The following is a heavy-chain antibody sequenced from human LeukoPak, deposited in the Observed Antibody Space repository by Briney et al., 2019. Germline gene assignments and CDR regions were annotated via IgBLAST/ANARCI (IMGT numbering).Heavy chain of an antibody. CDR1: GFTFSSYV. J-gene: IGHJ3*01. V-gene: IGHV3-30-3*01. CDR3: ARDSYFSFAPAQADAFDF. D-gene: IGHD2/OR15-2a*01. Sequence: PGGSLRLSCAASGFTFSSYVMHWVRQVPGKGLEWVAVISYDGINKYYADSVQGRFTISKDNSKNTLYLQMNSLRVEDTAVYYCARDSYFSFAPAQADAFDFWGQGTLVTVSS. CDR2: ISYDGINK.